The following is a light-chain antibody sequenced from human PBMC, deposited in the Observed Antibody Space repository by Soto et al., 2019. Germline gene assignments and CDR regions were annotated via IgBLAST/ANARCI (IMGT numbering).Light chain of an antibody. CDR3: QQYSHLIT. J-gene: IGKJ5*01. CDR1: EDISTW. V-gene: IGKV1-12*01. CDR2: AAS. Sequence: DIQMTQSPSSVSASVGDSVTITCRSSEDISTWLAWYQQKPGKXPXXLIYAASSLQSGVPSRFSGSGSGTEFTLTISSLQPEDFATYDCQQYSHLITFGQGTRLEIK.